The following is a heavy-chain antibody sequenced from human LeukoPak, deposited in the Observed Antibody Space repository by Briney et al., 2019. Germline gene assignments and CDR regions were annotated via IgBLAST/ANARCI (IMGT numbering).Heavy chain of an antibody. CDR3: ARVTIAVAARGAFDI. CDR1: GYTFTGYY. CDR2: INPNSGGT. V-gene: IGHV1-2*02. D-gene: IGHD6-19*01. Sequence: ASVKVSCKASGYTFTGYYMHWVRQAPGQGLDWMEWINPNSGGTNYAQKFQGRVTMTRDTSISTAYMELSRLRSDDTAVYYCARVTIAVAARGAFDIWGQGTMVTVSS. J-gene: IGHJ3*02.